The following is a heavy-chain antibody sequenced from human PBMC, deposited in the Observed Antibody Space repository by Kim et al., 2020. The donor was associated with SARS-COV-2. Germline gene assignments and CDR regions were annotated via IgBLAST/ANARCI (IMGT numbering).Heavy chain of an antibody. D-gene: IGHD3-16*01. V-gene: IGHV1-69*13. J-gene: IGHJ6*02. Sequence: SVKVSCKASGGTFSSYAISWVRQAPGQGLEWMGGIIPIFGTANYAQKFQGRVTITADESTSTAYMELSSLRSEDTAVYYCAREWPQYVYGMDVWGQGTTVTVSS. CDR1: GGTFSSYA. CDR2: IIPIFGTA. CDR3: AREWPQYVYGMDV.